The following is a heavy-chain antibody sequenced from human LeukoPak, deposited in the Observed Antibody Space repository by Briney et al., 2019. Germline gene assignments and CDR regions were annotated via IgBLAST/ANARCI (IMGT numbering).Heavy chain of an antibody. D-gene: IGHD3-22*01. CDR1: GFTFSSYW. V-gene: IGHV3-7*01. Sequence: GESLKISCAASGFTFSSYWMSWVRQAPGKGLEWVANIKQDGGEKCYVDSVKGRFTISRDNAKNSLYLQMNSLRAEDTAVYYCARWEYYDRRWFDPWGQGTLVTVSS. J-gene: IGHJ5*02. CDR2: IKQDGGEK. CDR3: ARWEYYDRRWFDP.